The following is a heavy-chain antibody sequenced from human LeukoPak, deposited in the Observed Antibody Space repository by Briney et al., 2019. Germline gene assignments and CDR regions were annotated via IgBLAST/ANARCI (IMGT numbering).Heavy chain of an antibody. D-gene: IGHD5/OR15-5a*01. V-gene: IGHV4-38-2*02. CDR2: MYHSGST. J-gene: IGHJ4*02. CDR1: GYSTSSYRY. Sequence: SETLSLTCTVSGYSTSSYRYWGWIRQPPGKGLEWIGSMYHSGSTYKNPSLTSRVTISVDTSKNQFSLRLSSVTAADTAVYYCVDLPGYWGQGTLVTVSS. CDR3: VDLPGY.